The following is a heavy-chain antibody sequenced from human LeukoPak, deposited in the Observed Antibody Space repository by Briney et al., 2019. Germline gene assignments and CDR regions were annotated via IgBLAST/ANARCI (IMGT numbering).Heavy chain of an antibody. Sequence: QPGRSLRLSCAASGFTFSSYAMHWVRQAPGKGLEWVAVISYDGSNEYYADSVKGRFTISRDNSKNTLYLQMNSLRAEDTAVYYCAKEPYSGSQLLDYWGQGTLVTVSS. CDR1: GFTFSSYA. CDR3: AKEPYSGSQLLDY. V-gene: IGHV3-30-3*01. CDR2: ISYDGSNE. D-gene: IGHD1-26*01. J-gene: IGHJ4*02.